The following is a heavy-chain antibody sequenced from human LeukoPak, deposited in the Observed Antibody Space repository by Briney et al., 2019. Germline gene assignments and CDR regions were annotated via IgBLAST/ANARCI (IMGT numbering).Heavy chain of an antibody. CDR1: GYTFTSYG. J-gene: IGHJ6*02. V-gene: IGHV1-18*01. CDR2: ISAYNGNT. CDR3: AREVKRQGSYYYYYGMDV. D-gene: IGHD6-25*01. Sequence: ASVKVSCKASGYTFTSYGIGWVRQAPGQGLEWMGWISAYNGNTNYAQKLQGRVTMTTDTSTSTAYMELRSLRSDDTAVYYCAREVKRQGSYYYYYGMDVWGQGTTVTVSS.